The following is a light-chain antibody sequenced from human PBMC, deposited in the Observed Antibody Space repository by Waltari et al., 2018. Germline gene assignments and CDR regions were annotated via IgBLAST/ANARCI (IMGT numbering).Light chain of an antibody. CDR2: LNSDGSP. V-gene: IGLV4-69*01. CDR3: QTWATGIRV. CDR1: SGHRSHP. J-gene: IGLJ2*01. Sequence: QLVLPQSPSASASLGASVKPTCTLSSGHRSHPIAWHQPQPEKGPRYLMRLNSDGSPTKGDGIPDRFSGSSSGAERYLTISSLQSEDEADYYCQTWATGIRVFGGGTKLTVL.